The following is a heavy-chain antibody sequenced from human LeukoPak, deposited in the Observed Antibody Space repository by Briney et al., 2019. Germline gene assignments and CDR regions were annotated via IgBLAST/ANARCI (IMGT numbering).Heavy chain of an antibody. J-gene: IGHJ4*02. D-gene: IGHD5-18*01. CDR2: IGTSSSYI. CDR1: GFSFSDYN. V-gene: IGHV3-21*01. CDR3: ARRATSERGHSYGLDY. Sequence: GGSLRLSCAASGFSFSDYNMNWVRQAPGKGLEWVSSIGTSSSYIYYADSLKGRFTISRDNAKNSLYLQMNSLRAEDTAVYYCARRATSERGHSYGLDYWGQGTLVTVSS.